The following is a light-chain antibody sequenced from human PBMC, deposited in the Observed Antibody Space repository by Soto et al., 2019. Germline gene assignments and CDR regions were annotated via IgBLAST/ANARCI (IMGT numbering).Light chain of an antibody. CDR2: DAS. CDR3: QQRSNWPLT. Sequence: EIVLTQSPATLSLSPGERATLSCRASQSVSSYLVWYQQKPGQAPSLLIYDASNRATGIPVRFSGSGSGTDFTLTISSLEPEDFAVYYCQQRSNWPLTFGGGTKVEIK. CDR1: QSVSSY. J-gene: IGKJ4*01. V-gene: IGKV3-11*01.